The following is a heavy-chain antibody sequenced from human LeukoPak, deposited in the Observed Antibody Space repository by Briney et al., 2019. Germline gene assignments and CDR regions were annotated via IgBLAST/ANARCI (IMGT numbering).Heavy chain of an antibody. J-gene: IGHJ4*02. CDR3: ARNHGSYYLYYFDY. Sequence: PSETLSLTRTVSGGSISSYYWSWIRQPAGKGLEWIGRIYTSGSTNYNPSLKSRVTMSVDTSKNQFSLKLSSVTAADTAVYYCARNHGSYYLYYFDYWGQGTLVTVSS. V-gene: IGHV4-4*07. CDR2: IYTSGST. D-gene: IGHD1-26*01. CDR1: GGSISSYY.